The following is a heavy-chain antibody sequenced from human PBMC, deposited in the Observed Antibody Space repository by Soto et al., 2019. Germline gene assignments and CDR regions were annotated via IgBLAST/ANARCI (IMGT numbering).Heavy chain of an antibody. Sequence: QVQLVESGGGVVQPGRSLRLSCAASGFTFSNSGMHWVRQAPGKGLEWVAVIWYDGTNTHYADSVKGRFTSSRDNSNNTLYLQMNSLRAEDTAIYYCARRGRIAPLDIWGQGTLVTVSS. D-gene: IGHD1-1*01. CDR1: GFTFSNSG. CDR3: ARRGRIAPLDI. J-gene: IGHJ4*02. CDR2: IWYDGTNT. V-gene: IGHV3-33*01.